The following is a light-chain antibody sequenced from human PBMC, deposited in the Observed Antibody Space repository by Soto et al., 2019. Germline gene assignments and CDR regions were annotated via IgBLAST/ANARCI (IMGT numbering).Light chain of an antibody. CDR1: QSVSSN. CDR3: QQYNSWPLT. J-gene: IGKJ4*01. Sequence: EIVMTQSPATLSVSPGERATLSCRSSQSVSSNLAWYQQKPGQAPRLLIYGASTRVTGIPARFSGSGSGTEFTLTISSLQSEDFAVYYCQQYNSWPLTFGGGTKVDIK. V-gene: IGKV3-15*01. CDR2: GAS.